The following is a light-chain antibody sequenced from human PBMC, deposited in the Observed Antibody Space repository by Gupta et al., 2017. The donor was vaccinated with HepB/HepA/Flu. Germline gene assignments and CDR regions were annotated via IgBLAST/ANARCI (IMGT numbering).Light chain of an antibody. J-gene: IGLJ3*02. CDR2: SDN. Sequence: QSVLTPPPSASGTPAQRVTISCSGSSANIARNTVNWDQQLPGTAPKLIICSDNQRPSGVPDLFSGSKSGTSASLAISGLQSEDEADYYCAAWDDSLNGPVFGGGTKLTVL. V-gene: IGLV1-44*01. CDR3: AAWDDSLNGPV. CDR1: SANIARNT.